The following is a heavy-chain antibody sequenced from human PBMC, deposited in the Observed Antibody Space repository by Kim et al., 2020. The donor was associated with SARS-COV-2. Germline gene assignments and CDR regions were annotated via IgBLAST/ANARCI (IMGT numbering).Heavy chain of an antibody. Sequence: GGSLRLSCAASGFTFSSYAMSWVRQAPGKGLEWVSAISGSGGSTYYADSVKGRFTISRDNSKNTLYLQMNSLRAEDTAVYYCAKDEIVVVVPATLRRDYYYYGMDVWGQGTTVTVSS. CDR1: GFTFSSYA. V-gene: IGHV3-23*01. CDR2: ISGSGGST. J-gene: IGHJ6*02. CDR3: AKDEIVVVVPATLRRDYYYYGMDV. D-gene: IGHD2-15*01.